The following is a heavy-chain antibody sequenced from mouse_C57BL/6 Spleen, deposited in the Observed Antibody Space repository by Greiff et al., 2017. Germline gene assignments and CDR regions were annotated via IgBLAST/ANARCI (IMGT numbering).Heavy chain of an antibody. CDR1: GYTFTSYG. J-gene: IGHJ3*01. CDR3: ARVDGYLWFAY. Sequence: QVQLQQSGAELARPGASVKLSCKASGYTFTSYGISWVNQRTGQGLEWIGEIYPRSGNTYYNEKFKGKATLTADKSSSTAYMELRSLTSEDSAVYFCARVDGYLWFAYWGQGTLVTVSA. V-gene: IGHV1-81*01. D-gene: IGHD2-3*01. CDR2: IYPRSGNT.